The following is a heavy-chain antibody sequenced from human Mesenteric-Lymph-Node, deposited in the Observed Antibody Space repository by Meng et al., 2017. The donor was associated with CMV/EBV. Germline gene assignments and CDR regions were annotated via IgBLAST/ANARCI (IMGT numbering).Heavy chain of an antibody. J-gene: IGHJ4*02. D-gene: IGHD6-6*01. CDR2: ISSGGTI. V-gene: IGHV3-48*03. Sequence: GESLKISCAASGFTFSSYEINWVRQAPGKGLEWVSYISSGGTIYYADSVKGRFTISRDNAKNSLYLQMNSLRAEDTAVYYCAREQLVGDSFDYWGQGTLVTVSS. CDR3: AREQLVGDSFDY. CDR1: GFTFSSYE.